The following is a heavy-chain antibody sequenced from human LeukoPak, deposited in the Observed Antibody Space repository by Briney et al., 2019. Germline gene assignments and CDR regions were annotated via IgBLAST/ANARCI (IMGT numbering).Heavy chain of an antibody. Sequence: GGSLRLSCTASGLTFRNYAMQWVRQAPGKGLEWVTVISSDGSNRFYTDSVKGRFTISRDNSMNTLYLQMDSLNTEDTAVYYCASAAATMTNLRLVDYWGQGTLVTVSS. CDR3: ASAAATMTNLRLVDY. CDR1: GLTFRNYA. D-gene: IGHD4-17*01. CDR2: ISSDGSNR. J-gene: IGHJ4*02. V-gene: IGHV3-30-3*01.